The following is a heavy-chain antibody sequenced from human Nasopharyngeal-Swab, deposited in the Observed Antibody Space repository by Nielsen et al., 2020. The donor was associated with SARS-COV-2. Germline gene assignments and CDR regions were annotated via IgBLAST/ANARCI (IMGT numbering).Heavy chain of an antibody. J-gene: IGHJ6*02. Sequence: ASVKVSCKVSGYTLTELSMHWVRQAPGKGLEWMGGFDPEDGETIYAQKFQGRVTMTEDTSTDTACMELSSLRSEDTAVYYCATFLIAARLYYYYGMDVWGQGTTVTVSS. CDR1: GYTLTELS. V-gene: IGHV1-24*01. D-gene: IGHD6-6*01. CDR3: ATFLIAARLYYYYGMDV. CDR2: FDPEDGET.